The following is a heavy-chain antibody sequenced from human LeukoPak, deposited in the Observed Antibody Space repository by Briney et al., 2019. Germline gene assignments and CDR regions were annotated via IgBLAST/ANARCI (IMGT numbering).Heavy chain of an antibody. J-gene: IGHJ4*02. V-gene: IGHV4-4*07. CDR2: IYSSGST. CDR3: ARAGPHYYYDTSGYPPAFDY. Sequence: SETLSFSCTVSYDSISSYYWSWIRQPAGKGLEWIGRIYSSGSTNYNPSLKSRVIMSIDTSKNQFSLKLSSVTAADTAVYYCARAGPHYYYDTSGYPPAFDYWGQGTLVTVSS. D-gene: IGHD3-22*01. CDR1: YDSISSYY.